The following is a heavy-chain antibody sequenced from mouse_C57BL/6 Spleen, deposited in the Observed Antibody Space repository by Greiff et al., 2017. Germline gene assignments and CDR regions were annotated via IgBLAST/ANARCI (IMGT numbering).Heavy chain of an antibody. CDR2: IRSKSNNYAT. CDR3: GRHDRVRWYFDV. J-gene: IGHJ1*03. V-gene: IGHV10-1*01. CDR1: GFSFNTYA. D-gene: IGHD2-14*01. Sequence: DAGGGLVQPKGSLKLSCAASGFSFNTYAMNWVRQAPGKGLEWVARIRSKSNNYATYYADSVKDRFTISRDDSESMLYLQMNNLKTEDTAMYYCGRHDRVRWYFDVWGTGTPVTVSS.